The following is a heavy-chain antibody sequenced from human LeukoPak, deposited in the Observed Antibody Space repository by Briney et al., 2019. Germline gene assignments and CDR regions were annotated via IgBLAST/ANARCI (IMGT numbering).Heavy chain of an antibody. V-gene: IGHV3-30*03. Sequence: PGGSLRLSCAASGVTFSSYGMHWVRQAPGKGLEWVGLISSDGNDKLYGDSVKGRFTISRDDSKSTLYLQMNSLRAEDTAVYYCTIKVMRGNSGDDYDDWGQGTLVTVSS. J-gene: IGHJ4*02. D-gene: IGHD5-12*01. CDR3: TIKVMRGNSGDDYDD. CDR2: ISSDGNDK. CDR1: GVTFSSYG.